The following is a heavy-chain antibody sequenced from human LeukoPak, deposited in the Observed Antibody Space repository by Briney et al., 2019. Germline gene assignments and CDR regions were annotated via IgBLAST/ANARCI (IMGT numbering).Heavy chain of an antibody. Sequence: SETLSLTCIVSGASISNYYWNWIRLPPGKGLEWIGRIYTSGSTNYNPSLKSRVTISVDTSKNQFSLKLSSVTAADTAVYYCARDAQGYSSSWGQGTLVTVSS. CDR2: IYTSGST. J-gene: IGHJ4*02. CDR1: GASISNYY. D-gene: IGHD6-13*01. CDR3: ARDAQGYSSS. V-gene: IGHV4-4*08.